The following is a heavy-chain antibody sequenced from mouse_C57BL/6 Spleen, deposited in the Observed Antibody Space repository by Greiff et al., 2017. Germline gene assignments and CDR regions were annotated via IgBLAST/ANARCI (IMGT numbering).Heavy chain of an antibody. CDR1: GYTFTSYW. J-gene: IGHJ2*01. CDR2: IHPNSGST. D-gene: IGHD2-4*01. V-gene: IGHV1-64*01. Sequence: VKLQQPGAELVKPGASVKLSCKASGYTFTSYWMHWVKQRPGQGLEWIGMIHPNSGSTNYNEKFKSKATLTVDKSSSTAYMQLSSLTSEDSAVYYCARYDYESYFDYWGQGTTLTVSS. CDR3: ARYDYESYFDY.